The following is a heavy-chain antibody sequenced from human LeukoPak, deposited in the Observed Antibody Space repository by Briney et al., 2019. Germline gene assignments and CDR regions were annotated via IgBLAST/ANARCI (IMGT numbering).Heavy chain of an antibody. D-gene: IGHD6-13*01. V-gene: IGHV3-66*01. Sequence: GRSLRLSCAASGFTVSSNYMSWVRQAPGKGLEWVSVIYSGGSTYYADSVKGRFTISRDNSKNTLYLQMNSLRAEDTAVYYCARGSAIAAPDYWGQGTLVTVSS. CDR3: ARGSAIAAPDY. J-gene: IGHJ4*02. CDR1: GFTVSSNY. CDR2: IYSGGST.